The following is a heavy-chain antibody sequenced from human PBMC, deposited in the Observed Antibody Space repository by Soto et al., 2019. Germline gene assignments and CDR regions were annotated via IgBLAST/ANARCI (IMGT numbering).Heavy chain of an antibody. D-gene: IGHD6-19*01. J-gene: IGHJ4*02. V-gene: IGHV1-24*01. CDR2: FDPEDGET. CDR3: ATDLRWDSSGWYHDY. CDR1: GYTITELS. Sequence: ASVKVSCKFSGYTITELSMHCVRQAPGKGLEWMGGFDPEDGETIYAQKFQGRVTMTEDTSTDTAYMELSSLRSEDTAVYYCATDLRWDSSGWYHDYWGQGTLVTVSS.